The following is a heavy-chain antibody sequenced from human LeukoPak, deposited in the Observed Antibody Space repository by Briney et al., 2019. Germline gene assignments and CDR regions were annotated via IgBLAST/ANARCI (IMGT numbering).Heavy chain of an antibody. CDR2: IYSGGST. Sequence: GGSLRLSCAASGFPVSSNYMSWVRQAPGKGVEWVLVIYSGGSTYYADSVKGRFTISRDNSKNTLYLQMNSLRAEDTAVYYCARAVAGTLLAYYFDYWGQGTLVTVSS. CDR3: ARAVAGTLLAYYFDY. D-gene: IGHD6-19*01. J-gene: IGHJ4*02. V-gene: IGHV3-66*01. CDR1: GFPVSSNY.